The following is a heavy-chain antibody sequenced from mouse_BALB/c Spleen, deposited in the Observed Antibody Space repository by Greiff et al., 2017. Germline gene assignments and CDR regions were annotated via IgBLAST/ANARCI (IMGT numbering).Heavy chain of an antibody. CDR1: GYSITSGYY. D-gene: IGHD2-3*01. Sequence: EVKLQESGPGLVKPSQSLSLTCSVTGYSITSGYYWNWIRQFPGNKLEWMGYISYDGSNNYNPSLKNRISITRDTSKNQFFLKLNSVTTEDTATYYCAREGGDGLTYYFDYWGQGTTLTVSS. V-gene: IGHV3-6*02. J-gene: IGHJ2*01. CDR3: AREGGDGLTYYFDY. CDR2: ISYDGSN.